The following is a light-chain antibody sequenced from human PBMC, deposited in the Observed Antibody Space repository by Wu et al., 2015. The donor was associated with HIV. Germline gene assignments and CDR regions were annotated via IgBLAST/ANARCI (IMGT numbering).Light chain of an antibody. CDR3: QQRSNWPPGLT. CDR2: DAS. CDR1: QSFSRS. J-gene: IGKJ4*01. Sequence: EIVLTQSPGTLSLSPGERATLSCRASQSFSRSLAWYQQRPGQAPRLLIYDASNRATGTPDRFSGSGSGTDFTLTISSLQPEDFAVYYCQQRSNWPPGLTFGGGTRVDIK. V-gene: IGKV3-11*01.